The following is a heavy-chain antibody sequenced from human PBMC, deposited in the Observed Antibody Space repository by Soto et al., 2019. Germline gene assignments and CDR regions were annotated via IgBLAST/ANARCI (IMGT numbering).Heavy chain of an antibody. J-gene: IGHJ5*02. CDR1: GGSIRSSSYS. V-gene: IGHV4-31*03. CDR3: VRLGYDSSGYPIWFDP. D-gene: IGHD3-22*01. Sequence: SETLSLTCTVSGGSIRSSSYSWSWIRQHPGKGLEWIGYVYFSGNTDYNPSLKSRVTISVDTSKKQFSLRLTSVTVADTAVYYCVRLGYDSSGYPIWFDPWGQGTLVTVSS. CDR2: VYFSGNT.